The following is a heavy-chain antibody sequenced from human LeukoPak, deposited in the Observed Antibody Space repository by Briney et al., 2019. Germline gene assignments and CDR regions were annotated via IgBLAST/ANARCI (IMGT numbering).Heavy chain of an antibody. V-gene: IGHV3-30*02. D-gene: IGHD3-10*01. CDR2: IRYDGSNK. Sequence: PGGSLRLSCAASGFTFSNYGIHWVRQAPGKGLEWVGFIRYDGSNKYYADSVKGRFTISRDNSKNTLYLQMSSLRAEDTAVYYCAKDGRQRKTYFYGSGSANAFDIWGQGTMVTVSP. J-gene: IGHJ3*02. CDR3: AKDGRQRKTYFYGSGSANAFDI. CDR1: GFTFSNYG.